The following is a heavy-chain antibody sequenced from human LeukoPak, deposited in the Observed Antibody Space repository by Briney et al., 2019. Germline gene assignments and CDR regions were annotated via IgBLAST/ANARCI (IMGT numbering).Heavy chain of an antibody. CDR3: ATETNGRHYDY. CDR1: GLTITTSG. V-gene: IGHV3-21*06. J-gene: IGHJ4*02. CDR2: SGTTGTDR. D-gene: IGHD1-14*01. Sequence: GGSLRLTCTASGLTITTSGFNWVCNAQRPGQEWVASSGTTGTDRYHADSIKGRFTISRDNDNNFLYLQMNSLRAEDTAVYFCATETNGRHYDYWGQGTLLTVSS.